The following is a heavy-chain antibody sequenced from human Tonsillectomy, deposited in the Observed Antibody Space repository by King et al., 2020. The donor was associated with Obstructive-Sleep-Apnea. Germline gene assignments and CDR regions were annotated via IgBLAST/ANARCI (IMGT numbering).Heavy chain of an antibody. J-gene: IGHJ5*02. D-gene: IGHD5-24*01. CDR2: IIPIHDLS. Sequence: VQLVESGAEVKKPGSSVKVSCQASGGTFSSYAINWVRQAPGQGLEWMGGIIPIHDLSDYAQKFQGRVTITADKSTSTSYMELVSLRSEDTAVYYCARGGDVYNRREISWGQGTLVTVSP. CDR3: ARGGDVYNRREIS. CDR1: GGTFSSYA. V-gene: IGHV1-69*10.